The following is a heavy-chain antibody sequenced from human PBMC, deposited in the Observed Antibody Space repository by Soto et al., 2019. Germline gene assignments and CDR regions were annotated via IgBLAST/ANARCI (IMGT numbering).Heavy chain of an antibody. J-gene: IGHJ4*02. CDR2: IYYSGST. D-gene: IGHD3-16*01. CDR1: GGSISSGGYY. CDR3: ARLSNPWGNSVMDY. Sequence: QVQLQESGPGLVKPSQTLSLTCTVSGGSISSGGYYWSWIRQHPGKGLDWIGYIYYSGSTYYNPSLNIRVTISVDTSKNQFSLKLSSVTAADTAVYYCARLSNPWGNSVMDYWGQGTLVTVSS. V-gene: IGHV4-31*03.